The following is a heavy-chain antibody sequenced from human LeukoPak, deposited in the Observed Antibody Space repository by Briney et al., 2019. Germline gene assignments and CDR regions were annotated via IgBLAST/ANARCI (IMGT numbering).Heavy chain of an antibody. CDR1: GFTFSSYS. V-gene: IGHV3-48*01. CDR2: ISGSSGTI. D-gene: IGHD3-16*01. J-gene: IGHJ6*03. Sequence: GGSLRPSCAASGFTFSSYSMNWVRQAPGKGLEWVSYISGSSGTIYYADSVKGRFTISRDNAKSSLYLQMNSLRAEDTAVYYCARRSEFGVLYYMDVWGKGTTVTVSS. CDR3: ARRSEFGVLYYMDV.